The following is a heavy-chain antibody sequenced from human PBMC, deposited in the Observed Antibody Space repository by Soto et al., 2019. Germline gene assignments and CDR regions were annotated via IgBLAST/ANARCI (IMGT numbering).Heavy chain of an antibody. V-gene: IGHV3-74*01. Sequence: GGSLRLSCAASGFTLSRYWVHWVRQVPGKGLVWVSRINPDGSTTNYADSVRGRFTVSRDNAKNTVYLHMNSLRAEDTAVYYCTRDTTGPDDHWGQGTLVTVSS. CDR1: GFTLSRYW. CDR3: TRDTTGPDDH. D-gene: IGHD1-1*01. J-gene: IGHJ4*02. CDR2: INPDGSTT.